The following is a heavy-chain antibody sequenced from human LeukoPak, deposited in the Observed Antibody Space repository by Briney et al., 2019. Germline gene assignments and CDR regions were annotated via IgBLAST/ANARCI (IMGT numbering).Heavy chain of an antibody. V-gene: IGHV3-9*01. D-gene: IGHD3-9*01. Sequence: GGSLRLSCAASGFTFDDYAMHWVRQAPGKGLERVSGISWNSGSIGYADSVKGRFTISRDNAKNSLYLQMNSLRAEDTAVYYCATDYDILTGHAQVGGYWGQGTLVTVSS. CDR3: ATDYDILTGHAQVGGY. CDR1: GFTFDDYA. J-gene: IGHJ4*02. CDR2: ISWNSGSI.